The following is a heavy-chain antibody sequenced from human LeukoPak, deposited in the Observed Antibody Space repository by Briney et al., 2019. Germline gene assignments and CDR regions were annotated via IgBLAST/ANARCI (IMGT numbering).Heavy chain of an antibody. D-gene: IGHD4-17*01. J-gene: IGHJ4*02. V-gene: IGHV1-69*05. Sequence: SVKVSXKASGGTFSSYTISWVRQAPGQGLEWMGGIITIFGTANYAQKFQGRVTITTDESTSTAYMELSSLRSEDTAVYYCGAVGYDDYGDYVSYWGQGTLVTVSS. CDR2: IITIFGTA. CDR3: GAVGYDDYGDYVSY. CDR1: GGTFSSYT.